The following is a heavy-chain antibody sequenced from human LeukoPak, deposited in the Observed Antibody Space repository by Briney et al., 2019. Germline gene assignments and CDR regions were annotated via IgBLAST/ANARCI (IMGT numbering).Heavy chain of an antibody. CDR3: ARDFSYYDSSGQRGY. V-gene: IGHV3-21*01. D-gene: IGHD3-22*01. Sequence: GGSLRLSCAASGLTFSSYSMNWVRQAPGKGLEWVSSVSSSSSYIYYADSVKGRFTISRDNAKNSLYLQMNSLRAEDTAVYYCARDFSYYDSSGQRGYWGQGTLVTVSS. CDR1: GLTFSSYS. CDR2: VSSSSSYI. J-gene: IGHJ4*02.